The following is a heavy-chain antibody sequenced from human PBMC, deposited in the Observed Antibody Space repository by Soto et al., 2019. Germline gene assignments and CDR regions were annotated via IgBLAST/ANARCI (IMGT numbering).Heavy chain of an antibody. D-gene: IGHD3-10*01. J-gene: IGHJ4*02. CDR3: AKKALLWFGELLSPDY. Sequence: EVQLLESGGGLVQPGGSLRLSCAASGFTFSSYAMSWVRQAPGKGLEWVSAISGSGGSTYYADSVKGRFTISRDNSKNTLYLQMNSLRAEDTAVYYCAKKALLWFGELLSPDYWGQGTLVTVSS. V-gene: IGHV3-23*01. CDR1: GFTFSSYA. CDR2: ISGSGGST.